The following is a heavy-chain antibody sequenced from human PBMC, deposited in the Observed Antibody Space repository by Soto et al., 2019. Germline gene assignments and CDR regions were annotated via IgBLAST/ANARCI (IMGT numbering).Heavy chain of an antibody. Sequence: ASVKVSCKASGYTFTSYDINWARQATGQGLEWMGWMNPNSGNTGYAQKFQGRVTMTRNTSISTAYMELNSLRVEDTAVYYCARGLGYCSGRSCYSYDDYAKNWFDFRGQGTLVTVSS. CDR3: ARGLGYCSGRSCYSYDDYAKNWFDF. CDR1: GYTFTSYD. CDR2: MNPNSGNT. J-gene: IGHJ5*01. V-gene: IGHV1-8*01. D-gene: IGHD2-15*01.